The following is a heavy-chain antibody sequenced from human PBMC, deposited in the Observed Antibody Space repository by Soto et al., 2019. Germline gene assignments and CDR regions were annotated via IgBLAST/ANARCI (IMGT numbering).Heavy chain of an antibody. CDR2: IYYSGST. CDR3: ARSYGDGQDRLTSYYFDY. D-gene: IGHD4-17*01. V-gene: IGHV4-59*01. Sequence: SETLSLTCTVSGDSISSYYWSWIRQPPGKGLEWIGYIYYSGSTNYNPSLKSRVTISVDTSKNQFSLKLSSVTAADTAVYYCARSYGDGQDRLTSYYFDYWGQGTLVTVSS. J-gene: IGHJ4*02. CDR1: GDSISSYY.